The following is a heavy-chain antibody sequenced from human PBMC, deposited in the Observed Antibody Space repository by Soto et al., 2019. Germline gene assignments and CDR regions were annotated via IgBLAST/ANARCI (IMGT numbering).Heavy chain of an antibody. CDR3: HGYGY. J-gene: IGHJ4*02. D-gene: IGHD2-15*01. Sequence: EVRVVETGGGLIQPGGSLRLSCAVSGFSVTANYMSWVRQAPGKGLDWVSVIFSGGTTYYADSVRGRFTIFRDISKNTLDLQMSSLTVEDTALYYCHGYGYWGQGTLVTVSS. CDR1: GFSVTANY. V-gene: IGHV3-53*02. CDR2: IFSGGTT.